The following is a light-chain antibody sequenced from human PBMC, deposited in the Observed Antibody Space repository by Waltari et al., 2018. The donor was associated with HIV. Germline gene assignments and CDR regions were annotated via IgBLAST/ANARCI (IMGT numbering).Light chain of an antibody. CDR3: QHYNNWPFT. Sequence: EIVMTQSPGTLSVSPGEGASLSCRASQSIDSNLAWYQQKPGQAPRLLIYGASTRATGIPARFSGSGSGTEFTLTINSLQSEDFAVYYCQHYNNWPFTFGPGTKVDIK. J-gene: IGKJ3*01. V-gene: IGKV3-15*01. CDR2: GAS. CDR1: QSIDSN.